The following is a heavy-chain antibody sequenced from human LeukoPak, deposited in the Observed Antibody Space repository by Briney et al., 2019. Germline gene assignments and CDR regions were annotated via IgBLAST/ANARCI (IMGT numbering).Heavy chain of an antibody. CDR1: GGSISSGSYY. CDR3: ARDANKSGSYRGAFDI. Sequence: SQTLSLTCTVSGGSISSGSYYWSWIRQPAGKGLEWIGRIYTSGSTNYNPSLKSRVTISVDTSKNQFYLKLSSVTAADTAVYYCARDANKSGSYRGAFDIWGQGTMVTVSS. J-gene: IGHJ3*02. V-gene: IGHV4-61*02. D-gene: IGHD1-26*01. CDR2: IYTSGST.